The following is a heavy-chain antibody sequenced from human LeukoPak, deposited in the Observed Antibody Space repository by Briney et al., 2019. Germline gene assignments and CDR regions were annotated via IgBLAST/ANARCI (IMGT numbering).Heavy chain of an antibody. Sequence: SETLSLTCTVSGYSISSGYYWGWIRQPPGKGLEWIGSIYHSGRTFYNPSLKSRVTISVDTSKNQFSLKLTSVTAADTAVYYCARGSSAYCSGGSCYSSWFDPWGQGTLVTVSS. D-gene: IGHD2-15*01. J-gene: IGHJ5*02. CDR3: ARGSSAYCSGGSCYSSWFDP. V-gene: IGHV4-38-2*02. CDR1: GYSISSGYY. CDR2: IYHSGRT.